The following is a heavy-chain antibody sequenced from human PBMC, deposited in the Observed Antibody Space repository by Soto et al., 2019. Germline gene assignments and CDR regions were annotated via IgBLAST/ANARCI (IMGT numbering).Heavy chain of an antibody. J-gene: IGHJ4*02. CDR1: GFTFSSYG. Sequence: QVQLVESGGGVVQPGRSLRLSCAASGFTFSSYGMHWVRQAPGKGLEWVAVISYDGSNKYYADSVKGRFTISRDNSKNTLYLQMNSLRAEDTAVYYCAKDKTDSGYDCPIFDYWGQGTLGTVSS. D-gene: IGHD5-12*01. V-gene: IGHV3-30*18. CDR2: ISYDGSNK. CDR3: AKDKTDSGYDCPIFDY.